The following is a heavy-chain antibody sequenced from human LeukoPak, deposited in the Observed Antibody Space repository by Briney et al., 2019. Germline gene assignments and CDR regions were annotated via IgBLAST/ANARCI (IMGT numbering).Heavy chain of an antibody. CDR2: IYYSGNT. V-gene: IGHV4-61*01. Sequence: SETLSLTCTVSGGSVSSDFFYWNWIRQPPGKGLEWIGYIYYSGNTNYNPSLKNRVTISVDTSKNQFSLKLNSVTAADTAVYYCARGRYYDILTGYYHLQPFDYWGQGTLVTVSS. D-gene: IGHD3-9*01. CDR1: GGSVSSDFFY. J-gene: IGHJ4*02. CDR3: ARGRYYDILTGYYHLQPFDY.